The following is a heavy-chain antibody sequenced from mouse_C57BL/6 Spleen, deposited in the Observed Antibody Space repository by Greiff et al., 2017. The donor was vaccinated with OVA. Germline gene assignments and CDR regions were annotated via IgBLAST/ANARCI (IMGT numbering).Heavy chain of an antibody. CDR2: IWSGGST. Sequence: QVQLQQSGPGLVQPSQSLSITCTVSGFSLTSYGVHWVRQSPGKGLEWLGVIWSGGSTDYNAAFISRLSISKDNSKSQVFFIMNSLQAVDTAIYYCARMGRGAYWGQGTLVTVSA. CDR3: ARMGRGAY. CDR1: GFSLTSYG. J-gene: IGHJ3*01. V-gene: IGHV2-2*01.